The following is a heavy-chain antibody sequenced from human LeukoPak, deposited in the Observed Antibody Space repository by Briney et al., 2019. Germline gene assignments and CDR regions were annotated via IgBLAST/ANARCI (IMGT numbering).Heavy chain of an antibody. CDR3: ASLCGGDCPLGDF. J-gene: IGHJ4*02. D-gene: IGHD2-21*02. CDR1: GGSISSYY. Sequence: PSETLSLTCTVSGGSISSYYWSWIRQPPGKGLEWIGYIYYSGSTNYKPSLKSRVTISVDTSKSQFSLKLSSVTAADTAVYYCASLCGGDCPLGDFWGQGTLVTVSS. CDR2: IYYSGST. V-gene: IGHV4-59*01.